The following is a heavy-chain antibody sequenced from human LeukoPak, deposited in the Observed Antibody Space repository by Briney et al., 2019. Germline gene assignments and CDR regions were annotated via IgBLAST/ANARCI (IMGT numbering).Heavy chain of an antibody. J-gene: IGHJ4*02. V-gene: IGHV1-2*02. Sequence: ASVKVSCKASGYTFTGYYMHWVRQAPGQGLEWMGWINPNSGGTNYAQKFQGRVTMTRDTSISTAYMELGRLRSDDTAVYYCARLGPYGGYVTDYWGQGTLVTVSS. CDR1: GYTFTGYY. CDR2: INPNSGGT. CDR3: ARLGPYGGYVTDY. D-gene: IGHD5-12*01.